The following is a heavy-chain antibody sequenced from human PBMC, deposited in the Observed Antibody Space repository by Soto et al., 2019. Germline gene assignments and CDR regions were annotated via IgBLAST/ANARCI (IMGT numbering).Heavy chain of an antibody. Sequence: EVQLVDSGGGLVQPGGSLRLSCAASGFLFSNYVMSWFRQAPGKGLEWVSSISDSGGTSYYADSVKGRFTISRDNSKNTLYLQMNSLRAEDTAIYYCAKRPRALLTFDYWGQGTLVTVSS. J-gene: IGHJ4*02. V-gene: IGHV3-23*04. D-gene: IGHD1-26*01. CDR1: GFLFSNYV. CDR3: AKRPRALLTFDY. CDR2: ISDSGGTS.